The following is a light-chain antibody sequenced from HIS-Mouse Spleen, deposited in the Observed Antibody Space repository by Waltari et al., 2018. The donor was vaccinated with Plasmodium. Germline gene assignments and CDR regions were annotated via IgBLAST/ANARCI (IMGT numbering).Light chain of an antibody. CDR2: KDS. V-gene: IGLV3-25*03. CDR1: ALPKQY. CDR3: QSADSSGTYV. J-gene: IGLJ1*01. Sequence: SYELTQPPSVSVSPGQTARITCSGDALPKQYAYWYQQKPGQAPVLVIYKDSERPSGIPGRFVGSSSGTTVTLTISGVQAEDEADYYCQSADSSGTYVFGTGTKVTVL.